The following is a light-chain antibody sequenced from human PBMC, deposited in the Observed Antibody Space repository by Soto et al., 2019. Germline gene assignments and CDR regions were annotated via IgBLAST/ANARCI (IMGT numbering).Light chain of an antibody. J-gene: IGKJ1*01. CDR1: QSVSSN. CDR3: QQYNNWLPWT. Sequence: EIVMTQSPATLSVSPGERATLSCRASQSVSSNLAWYQQKPGQAPRLLIYGASTSATGIPARFSGSGSGTEFILTISSLQSEDFSVYYCQQYNNWLPWTFGQGTKVEIK. V-gene: IGKV3-15*01. CDR2: GAS.